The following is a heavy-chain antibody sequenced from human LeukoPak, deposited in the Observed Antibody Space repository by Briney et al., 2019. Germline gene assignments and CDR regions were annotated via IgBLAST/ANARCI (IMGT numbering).Heavy chain of an antibody. D-gene: IGHD5-12*01. CDR1: GFTFSDYY. V-gene: IGHV3-11*04. CDR3: AKSYSGYERYYYYYMDV. CDR2: ISSSGSTI. J-gene: IGHJ6*03. Sequence: GGSLRLSCAASGFTFSDYYMSWIRQAPGKGLEWVSYISSSGSTIYYADSVKGRFTISRDNAKNSLYLQMNSLRAEDTAVYYCAKSYSGYERYYYYYMDVWGKGTTVTVSS.